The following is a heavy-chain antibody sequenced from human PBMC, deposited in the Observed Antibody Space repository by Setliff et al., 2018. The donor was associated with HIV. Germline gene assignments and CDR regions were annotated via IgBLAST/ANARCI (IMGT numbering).Heavy chain of an antibody. Sequence: PADTLSLTCTVSGGSVSTGNYYWNWIRLPPGKGLEWIGYIFYSGSTNYNPSLKSRVTISVDTSKNQFSLRLNSVTAADTAIYYCTRRGADSYYPRPLDVWGKGTTVTVSS. J-gene: IGHJ6*04. D-gene: IGHD3-10*01. CDR2: IFYSGST. V-gene: IGHV4-61*01. CDR3: TRRGADSYYPRPLDV. CDR1: GGSVSTGNYY.